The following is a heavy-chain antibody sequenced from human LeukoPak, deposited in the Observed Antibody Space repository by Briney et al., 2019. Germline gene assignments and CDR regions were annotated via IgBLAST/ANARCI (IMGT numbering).Heavy chain of an antibody. V-gene: IGHV4-61*03. J-gene: IGHJ4*02. CDR2: IGYSGTT. D-gene: IGHD1-1*01. CDR3: ARGYRNNWRFDS. CDR1: GGSVRSDSNY. Sequence: SETLSLTCTVSGGSVRSDSNYWSWIRQPPGKGLEWIVYIGYSGTTDYNPSLKSRVTMSLGTSKNDLSLKLDSVTAADTAVYFCARGYRNNWRFDSWGQGTLVTVSS.